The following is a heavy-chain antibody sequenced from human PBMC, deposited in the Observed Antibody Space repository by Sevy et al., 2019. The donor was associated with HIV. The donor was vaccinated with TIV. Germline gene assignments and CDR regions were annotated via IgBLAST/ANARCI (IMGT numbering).Heavy chain of an antibody. CDR2: IRYDGSNK. CDR1: GFTFSSYG. V-gene: IGHV3-30*02. Sequence: GGSLRLSCAASGFTFSSYGMHWARQAPGKGLEWVAYIRYDGSNKYYADSVKGRFTISRDNSKNTLYLQMNSLRAEDTAVYYWAKDYAGGYSSSWHEYFQHWGQGTLVTVSS. J-gene: IGHJ1*01. CDR3: AKDYAGGYSSSWHEYFQH. D-gene: IGHD6-13*01.